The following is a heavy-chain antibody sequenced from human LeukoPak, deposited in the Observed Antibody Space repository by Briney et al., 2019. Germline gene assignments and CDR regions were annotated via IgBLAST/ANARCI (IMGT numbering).Heavy chain of an antibody. D-gene: IGHD6-19*01. CDR3: AKGSGWYPRWFDP. J-gene: IGHJ5*02. Sequence: GGSLRLSCAASGFTFSSYGMHWVRQAPGKGLEWVAFIRYDGSNKYYADSVKGRFTISRDNSKNTLYLQMNSLRAEDTAVYYCAKGSGWYPRWFDPWGQGTLVTVSS. CDR2: IRYDGSNK. CDR1: GFTFSSYG. V-gene: IGHV3-30*02.